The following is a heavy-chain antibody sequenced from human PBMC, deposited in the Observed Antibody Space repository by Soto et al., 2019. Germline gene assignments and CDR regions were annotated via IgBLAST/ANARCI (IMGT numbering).Heavy chain of an antibody. CDR1: GFTFSSYA. Sequence: GGSLRLSCAASGFTFSSYAMSWVRQAPGKGLEWVSAISGSGGSTYYADSVKGRFTISRDNSKNTLYLQMNSLRAEDTAVYYCAKDRGGSYLYGWFDPWGQGTLVTVSS. CDR3: AKDRGGSYLYGWFDP. D-gene: IGHD1-26*01. V-gene: IGHV3-23*01. J-gene: IGHJ5*02. CDR2: ISGSGGST.